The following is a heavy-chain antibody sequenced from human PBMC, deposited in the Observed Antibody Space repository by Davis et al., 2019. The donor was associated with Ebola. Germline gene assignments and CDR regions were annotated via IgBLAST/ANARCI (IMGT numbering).Heavy chain of an antibody. D-gene: IGHD2-21*02. CDR3: VRDPRGDPRSAFDI. J-gene: IGHJ3*02. CDR1: GFSFSSHA. Sequence: GGSLRLSCAASGFSFSSHALHWVRHPPGKGLEWVAVISYDGGNKDYADSVKGRLTISRDNSKNTLYLQMNSLRTDDTAVYYCVRDPRGDPRSAFDIWGQGTMVTVSS. CDR2: ISYDGGNK. V-gene: IGHV3-30-3*01.